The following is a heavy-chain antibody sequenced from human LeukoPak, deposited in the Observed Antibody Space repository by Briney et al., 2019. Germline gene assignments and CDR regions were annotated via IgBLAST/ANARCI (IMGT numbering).Heavy chain of an antibody. V-gene: IGHV1-18*01. Sequence: ASVKVSCKASGYTFTSYGISWVRQAPGQGLEWMGWISAYNGNTNYAQKLQGRVTMTTDTSTSTAYMEQRSLRSDDTAVYYCARGDCSSTSCSPGWFDPWGQGTLVTVSS. CDR2: ISAYNGNT. J-gene: IGHJ5*02. CDR1: GYTFTSYG. D-gene: IGHD2-2*01. CDR3: ARGDCSSTSCSPGWFDP.